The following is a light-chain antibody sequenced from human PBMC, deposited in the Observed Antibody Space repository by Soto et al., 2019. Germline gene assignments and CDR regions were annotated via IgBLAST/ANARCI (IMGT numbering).Light chain of an antibody. CDR2: GAS. CDR1: QSVSSSY. Sequence: EIVLTQSPGTLSLSPGERATLSCRASQSVSSSYLAWYQQKPGQAPRLLICGASSRATGIPDRFSGSGSGTDFTLTISRLEPEDFAVYYCQQYGSSPPRFTFGPGTKVDIK. J-gene: IGKJ3*01. CDR3: QQYGSSPPRFT. V-gene: IGKV3-20*01.